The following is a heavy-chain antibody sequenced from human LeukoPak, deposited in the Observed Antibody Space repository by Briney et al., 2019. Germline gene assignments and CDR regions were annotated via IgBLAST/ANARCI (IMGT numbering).Heavy chain of an antibody. V-gene: IGHV1-18*01. J-gene: IGHJ4*02. CDR2: ISAYNGNT. Sequence: ASVTVSCTASGGTFSSYGITWVRQAPGQGLEWMGWISAYNGNTNYAQKLQGRVTMTTDTSTSTAYMELRSLRSDDTAVYYCARFERWTGTVYLDYWGQGTLVTVSS. CDR3: ARFERWTGTVYLDY. CDR1: GGTFSSYG. D-gene: IGHD3/OR15-3a*01.